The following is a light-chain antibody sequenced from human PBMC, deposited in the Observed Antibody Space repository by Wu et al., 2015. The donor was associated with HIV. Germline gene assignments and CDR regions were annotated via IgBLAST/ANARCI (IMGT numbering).Light chain of an antibody. CDR2: GTS. Sequence: PGERATLSCKASQSVPHTYLAWYQQRFGQAPRLLVYGTSNREFGVPDRFRGGGSGAEFTLTITTVEPEDFAVYYCQLYGRTPPYTFGQGTRLDIK. V-gene: IGKV3-20*01. J-gene: IGKJ2*01. CDR1: QSVPHTY. CDR3: QLYGRTPPYT.